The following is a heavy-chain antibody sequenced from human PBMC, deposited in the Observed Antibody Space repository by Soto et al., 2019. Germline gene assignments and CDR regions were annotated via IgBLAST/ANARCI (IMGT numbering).Heavy chain of an antibody. CDR2: ISGSGGST. V-gene: IGHV3-23*01. D-gene: IGHD3-3*01. Sequence: AGGSLRLSCAASGFTFSSYAMSWVRQAPGKGLEWVSAISGSGGSTYYADSVKGRFTISRDNSKNTLYLQMNSLRAEDTAVYYCAKGTQYDFWTRGSWFDPWGQGTLVTVSS. CDR1: GFTFSSYA. CDR3: AKGTQYDFWTRGSWFDP. J-gene: IGHJ5*02.